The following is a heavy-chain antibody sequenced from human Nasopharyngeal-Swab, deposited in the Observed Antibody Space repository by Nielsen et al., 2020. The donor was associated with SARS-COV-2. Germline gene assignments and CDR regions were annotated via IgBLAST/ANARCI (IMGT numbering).Heavy chain of an antibody. D-gene: IGHD3-10*01. J-gene: IGHJ6*02. Sequence: GSLRLSCAASGFTFSDYYMSWIRQPPGKGLEWIGYIYYSGSTNYNPSLKSRVTISVDTSKNQFSLKLSSVTAADTAVYYCARGDYYGSGSSPYYYYYYGMDVWGQGTTVTVSS. CDR1: GFTFSDYY. V-gene: IGHV4-59*01. CDR3: ARGDYYGSGSSPYYYYYYGMDV. CDR2: IYYSGST.